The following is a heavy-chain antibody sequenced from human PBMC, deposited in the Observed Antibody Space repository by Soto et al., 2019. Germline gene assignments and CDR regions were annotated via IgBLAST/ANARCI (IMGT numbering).Heavy chain of an antibody. V-gene: IGHV3-21*01. D-gene: IGHD3-3*01. CDR1: GFTFSSDS. Sequence: EVQLVESGGGLVKPGGSLRLSCAASGFTFSSDSMNWVRQAPGQGLEWVSCISSSRSHIYYADSVKGRFTSSRDNAKNSLYLQMNSLRAEDTAVYHCARDMYDVWSGSTDYWGQGTLVTVSS. CDR2: ISSSRSHI. CDR3: ARDMYDVWSGSTDY. J-gene: IGHJ4*02.